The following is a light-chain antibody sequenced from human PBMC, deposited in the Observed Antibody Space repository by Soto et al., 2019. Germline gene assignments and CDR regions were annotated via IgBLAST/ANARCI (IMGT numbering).Light chain of an antibody. V-gene: IGKV1-5*01. Sequence: DIQMTQSPSTLSASVGDRVTITCRASQSISSWLAWYQQKPGKAPKLLIYDVSSLESGVPSRFSGSGSGTEFTLTISSLQPDDSATYYCQQYNTFWTFGQGTNVEIK. CDR1: QSISSW. J-gene: IGKJ1*01. CDR2: DVS. CDR3: QQYNTFWT.